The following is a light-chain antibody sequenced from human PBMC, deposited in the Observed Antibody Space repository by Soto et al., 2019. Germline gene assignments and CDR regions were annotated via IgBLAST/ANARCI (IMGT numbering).Light chain of an antibody. CDR2: EVS. J-gene: IGLJ1*01. V-gene: IGLV2-14*01. Sequence: QSVLTQPASVSGSPGQSITISCTGTSSDVGGYNYVSWYQQHPGKAPKLMIYEVSNRPSGVSNRFSGSKSGNTASLPISGLQAEDEADYYCSSYTSSSPYVFGTGTKVTVL. CDR1: SSDVGGYNY. CDR3: SSYTSSSPYV.